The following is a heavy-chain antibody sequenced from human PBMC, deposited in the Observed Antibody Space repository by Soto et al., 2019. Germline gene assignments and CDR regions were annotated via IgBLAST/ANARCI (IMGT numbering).Heavy chain of an antibody. V-gene: IGHV1-24*01. J-gene: IGHJ5*02. CDR1: GYTLTELS. D-gene: IGHD6-6*01. CDR2: FDPEDGET. CDR3: ARDIAARNQNWFDP. Sequence: ASVEVSCKVSGYTLTELSMHWVRQAPGKGLEWMGGFDPEDGETIYAQKFQGRVTMTRDTSISTAYMGLSRLRSDDTAVYYCARDIAARNQNWFDPWGQGTLVTVSS.